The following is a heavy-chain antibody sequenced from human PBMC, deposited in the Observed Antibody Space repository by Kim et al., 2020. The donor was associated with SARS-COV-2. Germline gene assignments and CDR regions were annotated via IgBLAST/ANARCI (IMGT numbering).Heavy chain of an antibody. V-gene: IGHV3-74*01. D-gene: IGHD6-19*01. Sequence: ADAGKGRFTISGEDTKNTSNLQMNSLRAEDTAVYYCASRTVVSGIYYFDCWGQGTLVTVSS. J-gene: IGHJ4*02. CDR3: ASRTVVSGIYYFDC.